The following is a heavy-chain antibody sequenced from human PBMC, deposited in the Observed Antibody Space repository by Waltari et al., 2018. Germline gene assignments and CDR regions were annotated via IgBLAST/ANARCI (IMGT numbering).Heavy chain of an antibody. Sequence: QVQLVESGGGVVQPGGSLRLSCAASGFTLSSYGMHWVRQAPGKGLEWVAFIRYDGSIKYYADSVNVRFTISRDNSKTTLYRQMNSLRAEDTAVYYCAKDRIAAAGTGLDPWGQGTLVTVSS. CDR1: GFTLSSYG. CDR3: AKDRIAAAGTGLDP. J-gene: IGHJ5*02. V-gene: IGHV3-30*02. D-gene: IGHD6-13*01. CDR2: IRYDGSIK.